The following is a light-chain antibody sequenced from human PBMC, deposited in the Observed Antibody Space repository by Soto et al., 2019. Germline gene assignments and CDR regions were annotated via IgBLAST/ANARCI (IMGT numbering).Light chain of an antibody. V-gene: IGKV1-5*03. CDR1: QKIDDW. J-gene: IGKJ1*01. CDR2: RAS. Sequence: DVQMTQSPSTLAASVGDRVTITCRASQKIDDWMAWYQQKPGKAPKLLIYRASYLESGVPSRFSGSGSGTEFTLTISSLQPDDFATYYCQQYHRWTVGQGTKVDSK. CDR3: QQYHRWT.